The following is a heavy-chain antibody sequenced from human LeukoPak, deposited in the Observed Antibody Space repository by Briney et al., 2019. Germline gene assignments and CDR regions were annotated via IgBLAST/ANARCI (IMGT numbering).Heavy chain of an antibody. CDR2: IYYSGST. V-gene: IGHV4-59*01. CDR1: GGSISSFY. Sequence: SETLSLTCTVSGGSISSFYWSWIRQPPGKGLEWIGYIYYSGSTNYNPSLKSRVTISVDTPKNQFSLKLTSVTAADTAVYYCARSPDSSGYYYYFDYWGQGTQVSVSS. J-gene: IGHJ4*02. CDR3: ARSPDSSGYYYYFDY. D-gene: IGHD3-22*01.